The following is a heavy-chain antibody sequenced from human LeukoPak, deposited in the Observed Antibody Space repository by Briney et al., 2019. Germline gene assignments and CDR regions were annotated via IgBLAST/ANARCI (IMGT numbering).Heavy chain of an antibody. D-gene: IGHD3-9*01. V-gene: IGHV1-69*13. J-gene: IGHJ4*02. Sequence: SVKVSCKASGGTFSTYAITWVRQAPGQGLEWMGGIIPLFGTANYAQKFQGRVTITADESTTTAYMELSSLRSENTAVYYCAREYFDSWTRFDSWGQGTLVTVSS. CDR1: GGTFSTYA. CDR3: AREYFDSWTRFDS. CDR2: IIPLFGTA.